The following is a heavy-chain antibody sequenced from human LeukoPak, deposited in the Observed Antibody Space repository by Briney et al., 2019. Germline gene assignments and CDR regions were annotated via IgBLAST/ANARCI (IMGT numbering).Heavy chain of an antibody. CDR2: IYYSGST. CDR1: GGSISSSSYY. Sequence: RSETLSLTCTVSGGSISSSSYYWGWIRQPPGKGLEWIGSIYYSGSTYYTPSLKSRVTISVDTCKNQFSLKLSSVTAADTAVYYCARSVGGFDPWGQGTLVTVSS. J-gene: IGHJ5*02. CDR3: ARSVGGFDP. V-gene: IGHV4-39*01. D-gene: IGHD2-15*01.